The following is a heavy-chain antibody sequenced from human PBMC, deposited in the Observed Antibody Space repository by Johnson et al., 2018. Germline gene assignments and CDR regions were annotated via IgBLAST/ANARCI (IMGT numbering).Heavy chain of an antibody. CDR3: AKLLWSQRYLAY. J-gene: IGHJ4*02. CDR2: ISNDGNSK. D-gene: IGHD2-21*01. V-gene: IGHV3-30*18. CDR1: GFPFSDYG. Sequence: QVQLVESGGGVVQPGRSLRLSCAASGFPFSDYGMHWVRQAPGKGLELVAVISNDGNSKHYADSVKGRFTISRDNPKHTLYLQINSLRAEETAVFYCAKLLWSQRYLAYWGQGTLVTVSS.